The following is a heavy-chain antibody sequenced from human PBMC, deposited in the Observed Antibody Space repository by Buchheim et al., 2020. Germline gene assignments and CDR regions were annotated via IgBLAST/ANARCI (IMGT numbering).Heavy chain of an antibody. V-gene: IGHV3-48*03. CDR2: ITGSGSTK. CDR3: ARDGDGYTPPYWYFDL. Sequence: EVQLVESGGGLVQPGGSLRLSCAASGFTFRSYEMNWVRQAPGKGLEWVSHITGSGSTKYHADSVKGRFTISRDNAKNSLYLQMNSQRAEDTAVYYCARDGDGYTPPYWYFDLWGRGTL. J-gene: IGHJ2*01. CDR1: GFTFRSYE. D-gene: IGHD5-24*01.